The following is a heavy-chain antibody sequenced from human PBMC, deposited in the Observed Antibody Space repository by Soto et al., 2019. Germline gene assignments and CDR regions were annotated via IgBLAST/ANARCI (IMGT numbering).Heavy chain of an antibody. D-gene: IGHD3-9*01. V-gene: IGHV4-34*01. CDR1: GGSFSGYY. J-gene: IGHJ3*02. Sequence: QVQLQQWGAGLLKPSETLSLTCAVYGGSFSGYYWSWIRQPPGKGLEWIGEINHSGSTNYNPSLKSRVTISVDTSKNQFSLKLSSVTAADTAVYYCARWCRTGYYIGRAFDIWGQGTMVTVSS. CDR3: ARWCRTGYYIGRAFDI. CDR2: INHSGST.